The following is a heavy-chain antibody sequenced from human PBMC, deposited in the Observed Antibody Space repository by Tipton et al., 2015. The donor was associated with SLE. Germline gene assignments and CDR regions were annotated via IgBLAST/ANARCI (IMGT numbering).Heavy chain of an antibody. CDR2: MYYTGIT. CDR3: ARDAYCSGGSCYGFDS. J-gene: IGHJ4*02. Sequence: LRLSCTVSGGSVTTYYWSWIRQSPGKKLEWIGYMYYTGITKFNPSLESRVAISVDTSKNQFSLRLSSMTAADTAVYHCARDAYCSGGSCYGFDSWGPGTLVAVSS. D-gene: IGHD2-15*01. CDR1: GGSVTTYY. V-gene: IGHV4-59*02.